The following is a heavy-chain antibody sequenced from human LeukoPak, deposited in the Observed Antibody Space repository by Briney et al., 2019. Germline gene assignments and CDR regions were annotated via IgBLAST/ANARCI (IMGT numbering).Heavy chain of an antibody. CDR1: GFYFSSNW. D-gene: IGHD3-3*01. Sequence: GGSLRLSRAASGFYFSSNWMRWVRHAPGQGLVWVSRIKGDGISTNYADSVKGRFTISRDVAKNTLYLQMNSLRAEDTGVYYCAKDHYWSIDYWGRGTLVTVSS. CDR3: AKDHYWSIDY. J-gene: IGHJ4*02. V-gene: IGHV3-74*01. CDR2: IKGDGIST.